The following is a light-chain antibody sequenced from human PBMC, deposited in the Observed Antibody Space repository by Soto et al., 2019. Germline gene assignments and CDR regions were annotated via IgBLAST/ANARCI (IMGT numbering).Light chain of an antibody. CDR3: QQRSSSIT. CDR1: QSVSSS. Sequence: EIVLTQSPVTLSLSPGERATLSCRASQSVSSSLAWYQQKPGQAPRLLIYDASNTATGIPARFSGSGSGTDFTLTISSLEPEDFAIDYCQQRSSSITFGQGTRLVSK. J-gene: IGKJ5*01. V-gene: IGKV3-11*01. CDR2: DAS.